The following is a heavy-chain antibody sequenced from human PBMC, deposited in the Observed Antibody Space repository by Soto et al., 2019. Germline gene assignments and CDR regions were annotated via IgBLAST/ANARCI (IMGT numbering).Heavy chain of an antibody. CDR2: IYRDDDK. CDR1: GFSLSTSGVG. J-gene: IGHJ1*01. Sequence: SGPTLVNPTPTLTLTCTFSGFSLSTSGVGVGWIRQPPGKALEWLALIYRDDDKRYSPSLKSRLTITKDTSKNQVVLTMTNMDPVDTATYYCAHSGTNVLRFLEWYEQYFQHWGQGTLVTVSS. D-gene: IGHD3-3*01. CDR3: AHSGTNVLRFLEWYEQYFQH. V-gene: IGHV2-5*02.